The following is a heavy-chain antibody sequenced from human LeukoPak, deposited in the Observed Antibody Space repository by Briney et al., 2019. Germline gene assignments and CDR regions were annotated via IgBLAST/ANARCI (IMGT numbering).Heavy chain of an antibody. CDR3: ARGRXSGXXXXPLXXFDY. V-gene: IGHV1-2*02. Sequence: ASVKVSCKASGYTFTGYYMHWVRQAPGQGLEWMGWINPNSGGTNYAQKFQGRVTMTRDTSISTAYMELSRLRSDDTAVYYCARGRXSGXXXXPLXXFDYWGQGTLVTVSS. J-gene: IGHJ4*02. CDR1: GYTFTGYY. CDR2: INPNSGGT.